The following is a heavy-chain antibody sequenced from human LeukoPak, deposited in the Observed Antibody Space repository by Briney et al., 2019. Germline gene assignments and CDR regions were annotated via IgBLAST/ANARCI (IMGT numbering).Heavy chain of an antibody. CDR3: ASFFRDATGKKHSYGYYFQH. CDR2: IHYSGSA. V-gene: IGHV4-59*12. Sequence: SETLSLTCTVSGGSISTYYWSWIRQPPGRGLEWIGNIHYSGSANYNPSLKSRVTISVDTSKNQFSLKLSSVTAADTAVYYCASFFRDATGKKHSYGYYFQHWGQGTLVTVSS. CDR1: GGSISTYY. D-gene: IGHD5-18*01. J-gene: IGHJ1*01.